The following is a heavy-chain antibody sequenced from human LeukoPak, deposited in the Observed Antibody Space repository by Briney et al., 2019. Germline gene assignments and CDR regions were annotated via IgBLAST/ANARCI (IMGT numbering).Heavy chain of an antibody. CDR3: ASLGVYGSGSYYKKYYFDY. CDR2: IIPIFGTA. J-gene: IGHJ4*02. CDR1: GGTFSSYA. D-gene: IGHD3-10*01. V-gene: IGHV1-69*01. Sequence: SVKVSCKASGGTFSSYAISWVRQAPGQGLEWMGGIIPIFGTANYAQKFQGRVTITVDESTSTAYMELSSLRSEDTAVYYCASLGVYGSGSYYKKYYFDYWGQGTLVTVSS.